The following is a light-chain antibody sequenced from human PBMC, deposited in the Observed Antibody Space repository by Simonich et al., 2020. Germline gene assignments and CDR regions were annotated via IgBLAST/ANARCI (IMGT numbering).Light chain of an antibody. CDR2: DVS. Sequence: QSALTQPASVSGSPGQSITISCTGTSSDVGGYNYNSWYQQHPGKTPKLMIYDVSERPSWVAKRFSGSKSGNTASLTISGLQAEDEADYYCSSYTSSSTWVFGGGTKLTVL. J-gene: IGLJ3*02. CDR1: SSDVGGYNY. CDR3: SSYTSSSTWV. V-gene: IGLV2-14*01.